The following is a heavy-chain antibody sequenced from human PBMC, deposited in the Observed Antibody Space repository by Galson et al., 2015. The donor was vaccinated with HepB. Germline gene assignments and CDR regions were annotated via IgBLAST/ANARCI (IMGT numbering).Heavy chain of an antibody. CDR2: INPSGTT. D-gene: IGHD2-2*01. V-gene: IGHV4-34*01. CDR3: ARGRQGGAAI. J-gene: IGHJ4*02. CDR1: GFTFANYV. Sequence: LRLSCAASGFTFANYVMNRVRQAPGKGLEWIGEINPSGTTNYSPSLEGRVNISPDTSKSQFSLNLSSVTAADTAVYYCARGRQGGAAIWGQGTLVTVSS.